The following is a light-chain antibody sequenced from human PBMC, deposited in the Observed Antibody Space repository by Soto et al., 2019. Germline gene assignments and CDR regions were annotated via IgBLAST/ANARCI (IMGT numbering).Light chain of an antibody. CDR1: SSDVGGYNY. Sequence: QSVLTQPRSVSGSPGQSVTISCTGTSSDVGGYNYVSWYQQHPGKAPKLMIYDVSKRLSGVPDRFSGSKSGNTASLTISGLQAEDEADYYCCSYAGSYTHVFGTGTKLTVL. CDR2: DVS. V-gene: IGLV2-11*01. CDR3: CSYAGSYTHV. J-gene: IGLJ1*01.